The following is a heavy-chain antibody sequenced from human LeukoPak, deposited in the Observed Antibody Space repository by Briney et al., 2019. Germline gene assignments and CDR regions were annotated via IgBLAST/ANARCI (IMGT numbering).Heavy chain of an antibody. D-gene: IGHD3-16*01. CDR1: GFIFTKYW. CDR2: MSQDGRTA. Sequence: GGSLRLSCAASGFIFTKYWMHWVRQAPGKGLEWVAVMSQDGRTALYIDSLKGRFIISKDTSTDTVYLQMNSLRVEDTAVYYCARDPKVGSPDYFDYWGQGTLVTVSP. V-gene: IGHV3-30-3*01. CDR3: ARDPKVGSPDYFDY. J-gene: IGHJ4*02.